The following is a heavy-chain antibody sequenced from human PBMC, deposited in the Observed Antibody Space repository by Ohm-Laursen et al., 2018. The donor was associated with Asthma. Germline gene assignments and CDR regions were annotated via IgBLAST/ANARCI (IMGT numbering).Heavy chain of an antibody. CDR2: FNPNDGAT. CDR3: ASGLAGDYGDYVPDF. CDR1: GYTFTAYY. D-gene: IGHD4-17*01. J-gene: IGHJ4*02. Sequence: GASVKVSYKASGYTFTAYYMHWVRQAPGQGLEWMGRFNPNDGATSFAQKFQGRVTMTWDTSITTAYMELSRLTSDDTAVYYCASGLAGDYGDYVPDFWGQGSLVTVSA. V-gene: IGHV1-2*06.